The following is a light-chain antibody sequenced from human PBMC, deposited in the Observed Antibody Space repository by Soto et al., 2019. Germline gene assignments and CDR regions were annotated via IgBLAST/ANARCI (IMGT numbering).Light chain of an antibody. V-gene: IGKV3-11*01. J-gene: IGKJ5*01. Sequence: IVLTQSPATLSLSPGERATLSCRASQSVSSYLAWYQQKPGQAPRLLISDASNRATGIPARFSGSGSGTDFTLTISSLEPEDFAVYYCQRRTKTFGQGTRLDIK. CDR2: DAS. CDR3: QRRTKT. CDR1: QSVSSY.